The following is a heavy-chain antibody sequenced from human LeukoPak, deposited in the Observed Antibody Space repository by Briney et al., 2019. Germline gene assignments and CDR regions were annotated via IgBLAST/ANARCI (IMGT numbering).Heavy chain of an antibody. CDR3: ARTPNIAVAGKAGGGDY. V-gene: IGHV5-51*01. CDR1: GYSFTSYW. CDR2: IHPGDSDT. Sequence: GESLKISCKGSGYSFTSYWIGWVRQMPGKGLEWMGIIHPGDSDTRYSPSFQGQVTISADKSISTAYLQWSSLKASDTAMYYCARTPNIAVAGKAGGGDYWGQGTLVTVSS. J-gene: IGHJ4*02. D-gene: IGHD6-19*01.